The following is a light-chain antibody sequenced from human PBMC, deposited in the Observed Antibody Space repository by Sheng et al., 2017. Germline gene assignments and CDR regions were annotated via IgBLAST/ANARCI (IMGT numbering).Light chain of an antibody. CDR2: DTS. CDR3: QQYYSYPMS. Sequence: EIVLTQSPATLSVSPGERATLSCRASQRISNHLAWYQQKPGQAPRLLIYDTSARATGVPARFSGSGYGTDFTLTIDSLQSEDFATYYCQQYYSYPMSFGPGTKVDIK. CDR1: QRISNH. J-gene: IGKJ3*01. V-gene: IGKV3-15*01.